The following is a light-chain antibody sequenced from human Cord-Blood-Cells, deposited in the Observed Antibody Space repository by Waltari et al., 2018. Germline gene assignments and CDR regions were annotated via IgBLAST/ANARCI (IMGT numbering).Light chain of an antibody. Sequence: QSALTQPASVSGSPGQSITISCTGTSSDVGGYNYVSWYQQHPGKAPKLMIYDVSKRPAGVSNRFSGSKSGNTAALTVSVLQDEDEADYYCSSCTSRSVVFGGGTKLTVL. J-gene: IGLJ2*01. V-gene: IGLV2-14*01. CDR2: DVS. CDR3: SSCTSRSVV. CDR1: SSDVGGYNY.